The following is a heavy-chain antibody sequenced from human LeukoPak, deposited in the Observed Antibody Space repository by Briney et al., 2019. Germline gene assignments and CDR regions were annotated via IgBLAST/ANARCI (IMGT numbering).Heavy chain of an antibody. J-gene: IGHJ6*03. CDR1: GFTFSTFW. Sequence: GGSLRLSCAASGFTFSTFWMTWVRQAPGKGLEWVANIKQDGSEEYYVDSVLGRFTISRDNAKNSLYLQMNSLRAEDTALYHCATGSIWSNYYYYMGVWGLGTPVTVSS. D-gene: IGHD6-13*01. V-gene: IGHV3-7*01. CDR3: ATGSIWSNYYYYMGV. CDR2: IKQDGSEE.